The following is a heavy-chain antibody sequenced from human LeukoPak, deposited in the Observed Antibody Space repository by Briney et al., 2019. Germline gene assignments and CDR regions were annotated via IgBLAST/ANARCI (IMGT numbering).Heavy chain of an antibody. D-gene: IGHD6-6*01. CDR1: GYSISTGYY. V-gene: IGHV4-38-2*02. CDR3: ARVLVIRGSSPIRYWFDP. Sequence: PSETLSLTCTVSGYSISTGYYWDWIRQPPGKGLEWIGTFYHGGSTYYNLSLKSRVTISVDTSKNQFSLNLTSVTAADTAVYYCARVLVIRGSSPIRYWFDPWGQGTLVTVSS. CDR2: FYHGGST. J-gene: IGHJ5*02.